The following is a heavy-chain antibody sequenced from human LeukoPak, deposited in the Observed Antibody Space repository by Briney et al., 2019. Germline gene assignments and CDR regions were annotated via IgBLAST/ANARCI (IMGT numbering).Heavy chain of an antibody. CDR1: GYSSTSYW. D-gene: IGHD5-18*01. V-gene: IGHV5-51*01. Sequence: GESLKISCKGSGYSSTSYWIGWVRQMPGKGLEWMGIIYPGDSDTRYSPSFQGQVTISADKSISTAYLQWSSLKASDTAMYYCARQDTATVKYYYYGMDVWGQGTTVTVSS. J-gene: IGHJ6*02. CDR2: IYPGDSDT. CDR3: ARQDTATVKYYYYGMDV.